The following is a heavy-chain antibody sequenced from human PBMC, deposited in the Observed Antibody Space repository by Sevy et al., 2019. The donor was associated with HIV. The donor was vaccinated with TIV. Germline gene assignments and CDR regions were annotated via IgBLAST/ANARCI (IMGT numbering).Heavy chain of an antibody. V-gene: IGHV3-23*01. CDR3: AKDLGYYYDSSGYNFQH. CDR1: GFTFSSYA. J-gene: IGHJ1*01. Sequence: GGSLRLSCAASGFTFSSYAMSWVRQAPGKGLDWVSAISGSGGSTYYADSVKGRFTISRDNSKNTLYLQMNSLRAEDTAVYYCAKDLGYYYDSSGYNFQHWGQGTLVTVSS. CDR2: ISGSGGST. D-gene: IGHD3-22*01.